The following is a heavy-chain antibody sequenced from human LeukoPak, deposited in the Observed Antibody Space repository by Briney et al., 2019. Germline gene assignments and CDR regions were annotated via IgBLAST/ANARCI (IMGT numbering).Heavy chain of an antibody. Sequence: GESLKISCKGSGYSFTSYWIGWVRQMPGKGLEWMGIIYPGDSDTRYSPSFQGQVTISADKSISTAYLQWSSLKASDTAMYYCARRFSESWAESSADAFDIWGQGTMVTVSS. CDR2: IYPGDSDT. CDR3: ARRFSESWAESSADAFDI. J-gene: IGHJ3*02. D-gene: IGHD6-25*01. CDR1: GYSFTSYW. V-gene: IGHV5-51*01.